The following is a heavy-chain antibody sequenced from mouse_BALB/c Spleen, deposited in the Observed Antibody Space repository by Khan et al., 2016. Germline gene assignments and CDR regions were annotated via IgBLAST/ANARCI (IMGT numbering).Heavy chain of an antibody. J-gene: IGHJ3*01. Sequence: EVKLLESGGGLVQPGGSLKLSCAASGFDFSRYWMSWVRQAPGKGLEWIGEINPDSSTINYTPSLKDKFIISRDNAKNTMYLQMSKVRSEDTDLYYCARAGYYRYFAFCGQGTLVTVSA. CDR3: ARAGYYRYFAF. CDR1: GFDFSRYW. CDR2: INPDSSTI. D-gene: IGHD1-1*01. V-gene: IGHV4-1*02.